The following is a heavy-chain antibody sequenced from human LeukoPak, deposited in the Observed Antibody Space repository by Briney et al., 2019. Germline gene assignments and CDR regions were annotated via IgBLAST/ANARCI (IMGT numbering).Heavy chain of an antibody. CDR1: GFIFSSYA. V-gene: IGHV3-30*04. Sequence: PGRSLRLSCAASGFIFSSYAMHWVRQAPGKGLEWVAVISYDGSNKYYADSVKGRFTISRDNSKNTLYLQMNSLRAEDTAVYYCAKDRLGDCGGDCYSPPYFDYWGQGTLVTVSS. CDR3: AKDRLGDCGGDCYSPPYFDY. J-gene: IGHJ4*02. D-gene: IGHD2-21*02. CDR2: ISYDGSNK.